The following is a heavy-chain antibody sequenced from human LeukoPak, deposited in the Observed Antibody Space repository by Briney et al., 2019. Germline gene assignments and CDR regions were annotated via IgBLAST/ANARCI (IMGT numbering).Heavy chain of an antibody. V-gene: IGHV4-59*01. CDR2: IYYSGST. J-gene: IGHJ5*02. CDR3: ARAWIQLWSLFDP. Sequence: SETLSLTCTVSGGSISSYYWSWIRQPPGKGLEWIGYIYYSGSTNCNPSLKSRVTISVDTSKNQFSLKLSSVTAADTAVYYCARAWIQLWSLFDPWGQGTLVTVSS. CDR1: GGSISSYY. D-gene: IGHD5-18*01.